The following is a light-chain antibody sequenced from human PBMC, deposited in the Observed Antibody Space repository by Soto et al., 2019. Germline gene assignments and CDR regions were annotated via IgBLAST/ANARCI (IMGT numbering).Light chain of an antibody. V-gene: IGKV1-39*01. Sequence: DIQMTQSPSSLSTSVGDRVTITCPASQSISSYLNWYQHKSGKVPKLLIYAASSLQSGVTSRFSGSGSGTDFSLSIRSLQPEDFATYYCKQSYSTPRTFGQGTKVDIK. J-gene: IGKJ1*01. CDR1: QSISSY. CDR3: KQSYSTPRT. CDR2: AAS.